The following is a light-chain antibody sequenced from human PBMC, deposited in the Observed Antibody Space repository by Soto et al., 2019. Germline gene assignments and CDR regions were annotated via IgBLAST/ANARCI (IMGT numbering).Light chain of an antibody. CDR2: EVS. J-gene: IGLJ2*01. CDR1: SIDVGGYNY. V-gene: IGLV2-8*01. Sequence: QSALTQPPSASGSPGQSVTISCTGTSIDVGGYNYVSWYQQHPGKAPKLMIYEVSKRPSGVPDRFSGSKSGNTASLTVSGLQAEDEADYYCSSNAGSNNLVFGGGTKLTVL. CDR3: SSNAGSNNLV.